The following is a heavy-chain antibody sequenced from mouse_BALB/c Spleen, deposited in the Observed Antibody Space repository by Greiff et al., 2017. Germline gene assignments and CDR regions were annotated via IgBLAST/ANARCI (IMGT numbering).Heavy chain of an antibody. V-gene: IGHV1-67*01. J-gene: IGHJ4*01. Sequence: VQLPQSGPELVRPGVSVKISCKGSGYTFTDYAMHWVKQSHAKSLEWIGVISTYYGNTNYNQKFKGKATMTVDKSSSTAYMELARLTSEDSAIYYCARDGKNYYAMDYWGQGTSVTVSS. CDR1: GYTFTDYA. D-gene: IGHD2-1*01. CDR3: ARDGKNYYAMDY. CDR2: ISTYYGNT.